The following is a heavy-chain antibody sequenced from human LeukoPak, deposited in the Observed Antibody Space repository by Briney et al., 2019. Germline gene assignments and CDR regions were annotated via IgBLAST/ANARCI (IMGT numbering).Heavy chain of an antibody. J-gene: IGHJ4*02. Sequence: AASVKVSCKASGYTFTSYGISWVRQAPGQGLEWMGWISAYNGNTSYAQKLQGRVTMTTDTSTSTAYVELRSLRSDDTAVYYCARDQEAVAGNDYWGQGTLVTVSS. V-gene: IGHV1-18*01. CDR2: ISAYNGNT. CDR1: GYTFTSYG. CDR3: ARDQEAVAGNDY. D-gene: IGHD6-19*01.